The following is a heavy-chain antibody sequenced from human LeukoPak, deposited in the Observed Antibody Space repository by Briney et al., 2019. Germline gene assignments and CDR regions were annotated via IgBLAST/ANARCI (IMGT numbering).Heavy chain of an antibody. CDR3: ARGSHPVTGTLGGYFDP. V-gene: IGHV4-39*02. D-gene: IGHD6-19*01. Sequence: SETLSLTCIVSGGSTSSGSYSWSWIRQSPGKGLEWIGSIYHTGSPYYNPSLKSRVTISLDASNKQFSLRLSSVTAADTAVYYCARGSHPVTGTLGGYFDPWGQGTLVTVSS. J-gene: IGHJ4*02. CDR1: GGSTSSGSYS. CDR2: IYHTGSP.